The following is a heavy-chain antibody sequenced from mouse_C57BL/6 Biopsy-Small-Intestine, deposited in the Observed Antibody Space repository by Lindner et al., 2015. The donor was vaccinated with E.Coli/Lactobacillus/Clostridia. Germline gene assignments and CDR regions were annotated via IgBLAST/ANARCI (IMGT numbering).Heavy chain of an antibody. CDR2: ISSGSSTI. V-gene: IGHV5-17*01. D-gene: IGHD3-3*01. CDR3: AREGLAWFAY. J-gene: IGHJ3*01. Sequence: VQLQESGGGLVKPGGSLKLSCAASGFTFSDYGMHWVRQAPEKGLEWVAYISSGSSTIYYADTVKGRFTISRDNAKNTLFLQMTSLRSEDTAMYYCAREGLAWFAYWGQGTLVTVSA. CDR1: GFTFSDYG.